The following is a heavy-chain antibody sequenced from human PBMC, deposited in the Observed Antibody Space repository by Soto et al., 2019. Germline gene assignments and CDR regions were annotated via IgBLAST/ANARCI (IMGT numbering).Heavy chain of an antibody. CDR3: ARDLTVTTHFYYGMDV. V-gene: IGHV3-30-3*01. Sequence: QVQLVESGGGVVQPGRSLRLSCAASGFTFSSYAMHWVRQAPGKGLEWVAVISYDGSNKYYADSVKGRFTISRDNSKNTLYLQMNSLRAEDTAVYYCARDLTVTTHFYYGMDVWGQGTTVTVSS. D-gene: IGHD4-4*01. CDR1: GFTFSSYA. J-gene: IGHJ6*02. CDR2: ISYDGSNK.